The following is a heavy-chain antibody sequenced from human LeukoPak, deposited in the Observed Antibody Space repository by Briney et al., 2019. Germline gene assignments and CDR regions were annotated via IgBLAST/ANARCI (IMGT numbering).Heavy chain of an antibody. Sequence: SETLSLTCTVSGGSISSSSYYWGWIRQPPGKGLEWIGSIYYSGSTYYNPSLKSRVTISVDTSKNQFSLKLSSVTAADTAVYYCAGYSSGWLYGMDVWGQGTTVTVSS. CDR2: IYYSGST. V-gene: IGHV4-39*01. CDR1: GGSISSSSYY. D-gene: IGHD6-19*01. CDR3: AGYSSGWLYGMDV. J-gene: IGHJ6*02.